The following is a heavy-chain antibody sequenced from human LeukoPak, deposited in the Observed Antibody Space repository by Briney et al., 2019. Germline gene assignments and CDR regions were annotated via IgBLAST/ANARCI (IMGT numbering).Heavy chain of an antibody. V-gene: IGHV4-61*01. D-gene: IGHD3-22*01. CDR1: GGSVSSGSYY. CDR2: IYYSGST. J-gene: IGHJ4*02. CDR3: ARVGLDYDSSGYYSLDFDY. Sequence: SETLSLTCTVSGGSVSSGSYYWSWIRQPPGKGLEWIGYIYYSGSTNYNPSLKSRVTISVDTSENQFSLKLSSVTAADTAVYYCARVGLDYDSSGYYSLDFDYWGQGTLVTVSS.